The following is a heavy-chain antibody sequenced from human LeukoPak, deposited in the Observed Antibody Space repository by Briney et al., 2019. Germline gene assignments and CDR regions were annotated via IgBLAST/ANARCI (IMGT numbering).Heavy chain of an antibody. D-gene: IGHD6-13*01. CDR2: SGST. CDR3: ARGVYIAAAQYGY. CDR1: GGSISSGGYS. J-gene: IGHJ4*02. V-gene: IGHV4-30-2*01. Sequence: PSQTLSLTCAVSGGSISSGGYSWSWIRQPRGKGLEWIGESGSTYYNPSLKSRVTISVDTSKNQFSLKLSSVTAADTAVYYCARGVYIAAAQYGYWGQGTLVTVSS.